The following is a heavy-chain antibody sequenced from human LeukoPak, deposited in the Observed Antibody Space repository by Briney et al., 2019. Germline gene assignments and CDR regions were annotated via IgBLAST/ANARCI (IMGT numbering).Heavy chain of an antibody. V-gene: IGHV3-21*01. CDR3: AREPDCSGGTCYLRSFGY. CDR1: GFSFTSYS. Sequence: GGSLRLSCAASGFSFTSYSMNWVRQAPGKGLEWVSSISSSSNYIYYADSVKGRFTISRDNAKNSLYLQMNSLRAEDTAVYFCAREPDCSGGTCYLRSFGYWGQGTLVTVSS. D-gene: IGHD2-15*01. CDR2: ISSSSNYI. J-gene: IGHJ4*02.